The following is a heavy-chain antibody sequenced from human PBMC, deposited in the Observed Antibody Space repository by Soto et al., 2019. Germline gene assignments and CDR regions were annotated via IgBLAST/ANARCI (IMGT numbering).Heavy chain of an antibody. CDR1: DGSSNNYY. J-gene: IGHJ4*02. CDR3: ARDYNDFWSGHFDY. D-gene: IGHD3-3*01. Sequence: SETLSLTCAVYDGSSNNYYWSWIRKPPGKGLEWIGEINHSGSTNYNASLKSRVTISEDTSKNSLYLQMNSLRVEDTAVYYCARDYNDFWSGHFDYWGQGALVTVSS. CDR2: INHSGST. V-gene: IGHV4-34*01.